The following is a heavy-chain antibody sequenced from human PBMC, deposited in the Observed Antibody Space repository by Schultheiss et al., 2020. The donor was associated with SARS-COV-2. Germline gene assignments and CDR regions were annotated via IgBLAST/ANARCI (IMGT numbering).Heavy chain of an antibody. CDR2: INPNSGGT. CDR1: GYTFTSYY. D-gene: IGHD6-13*01. CDR3: AREYGSSWFYFDY. V-gene: IGHV1-2*02. Sequence: ASVKVSCKASGYTFTSYYMHWVRQAPGQGLEWMGWINPNSGGTNYAQKFQGRVTMTRDTSISTAYMELSRLRSDDTAVYYCAREYGSSWFYFDYWGQGTLVTVSS. J-gene: IGHJ4*02.